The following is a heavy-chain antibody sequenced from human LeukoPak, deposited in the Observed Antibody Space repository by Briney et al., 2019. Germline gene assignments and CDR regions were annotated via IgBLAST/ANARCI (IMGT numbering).Heavy chain of an antibody. J-gene: IGHJ5*02. CDR2: ISSSGSTK. V-gene: IGHV3-48*03. Sequence: PGGSLRLSCAASGFTFSSYEMNWVRQAPGKGLEWVSYISSSGSTKYYADSVKGRFTISRDNAKNSLYLQMNSLRAEDTAVYYCASPEPTSSSWYGGGFDPWGQGTLVTVSS. CDR1: GFTFSSYE. CDR3: ASPEPTSSSWYGGGFDP. D-gene: IGHD6-13*01.